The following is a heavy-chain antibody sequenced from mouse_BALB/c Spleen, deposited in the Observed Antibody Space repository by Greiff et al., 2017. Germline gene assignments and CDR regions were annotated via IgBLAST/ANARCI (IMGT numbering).Heavy chain of an antibody. Sequence: EVQLVESGGGLVKPGGSLKLSCAASGFTFSSYAMSWVRQTPEKRLEWVASISSGGSTYYPDSVKGRFTISRDNARNILYLQMSSLRSEDTAMYYCARGGLIHYYGHWYVDVWGAGTTVTVSS. CDR2: ISSGGST. CDR3: ARGGLIHYYGHWYVDV. CDR1: GFTFSSYA. V-gene: IGHV5-6-5*01. D-gene: IGHD1-2*01. J-gene: IGHJ1*01.